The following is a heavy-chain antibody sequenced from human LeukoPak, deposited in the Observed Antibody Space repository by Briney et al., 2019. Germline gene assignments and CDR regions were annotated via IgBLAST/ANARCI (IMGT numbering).Heavy chain of an antibody. D-gene: IGHD1-26*01. CDR1: GFTVSSNY. J-gene: IGHJ3*02. Sequence: GSLRLSCTASGFTVSSNYMSWVRQAPGKGLEWVSVIRSDGSTNHADSVKGRFTISRDNSKNTLYLQMNNLRAEDTAMYYCAREMYSGKYNDAFDIWGQGTKVTVSS. CDR2: IRSDGST. V-gene: IGHV3-53*01. CDR3: AREMYSGKYNDAFDI.